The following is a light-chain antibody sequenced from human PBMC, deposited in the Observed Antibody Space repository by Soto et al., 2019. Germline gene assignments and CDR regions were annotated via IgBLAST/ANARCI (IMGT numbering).Light chain of an antibody. CDR3: GTWDRSLSAGV. CDR2: DNS. J-gene: IGLJ3*02. CDR1: GSNIGNKY. Sequence: QSVLTQPPSVSAAPGQKVTISCSGSGSNIGNKYVSWYQQLPGTAPKLLIYDNSQRPSGIPDRFSGSKSGTSATLGITGLQTGDEADYYSGTWDRSLSAGVFGGGTKLTVL. V-gene: IGLV1-51*01.